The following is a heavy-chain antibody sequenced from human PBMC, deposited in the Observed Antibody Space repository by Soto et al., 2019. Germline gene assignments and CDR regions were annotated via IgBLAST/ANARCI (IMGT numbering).Heavy chain of an antibody. Sequence: SETLSLTCTVSGGSISSGGYYWSWIRQHPGKGLERIGYIYYSGSTYYNPSLKSRVTISVDTSKNQFSLKLSSVTAADTAVYYCARDYYDSSGYYYYYYGMDVWGQGTTVTVSS. CDR3: ARDYYDSSGYYYYYYGMDV. CDR2: IYYSGST. D-gene: IGHD3-22*01. V-gene: IGHV4-31*03. J-gene: IGHJ6*02. CDR1: GGSISSGGYY.